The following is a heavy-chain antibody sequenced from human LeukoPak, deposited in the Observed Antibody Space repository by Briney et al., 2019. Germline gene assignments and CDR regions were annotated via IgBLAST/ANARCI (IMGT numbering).Heavy chain of an antibody. CDR3: ARGWSSPALFDI. CDR2: IYYSGRT. V-gene: IGHV4-59*12. D-gene: IGHD1-26*01. CDR1: GGSIGSYY. J-gene: IGHJ3*02. Sequence: SETLSLTCTVSGGSIGSYYWSWIRQPPGKGLEWIGYIYYSGRTNHNPSLKGRVTISVDTSKNQFSLKLSSVTAADTAVYYCARGWSSPALFDIWGQGTMVTVSS.